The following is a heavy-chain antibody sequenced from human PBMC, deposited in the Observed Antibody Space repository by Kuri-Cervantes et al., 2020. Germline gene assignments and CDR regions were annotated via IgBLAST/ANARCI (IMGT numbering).Heavy chain of an antibody. CDR1: GFTFSNAW. CDR3: TAGPVIPYYYYYYMDV. D-gene: IGHD3-16*02. Sequence: GGSLRLSCAASGFTFSNAWMSWVRQAPGKGLEWVGRIKSKTDGGTTDYAAPVKGRFTISRDDSKNTLYLQMNSLKTEDTAVYYCTAGPVIPYYYYYYMDVWGKGTTVTVSS. CDR2: IKSKTDGGTT. V-gene: IGHV3-15*01. J-gene: IGHJ6*03.